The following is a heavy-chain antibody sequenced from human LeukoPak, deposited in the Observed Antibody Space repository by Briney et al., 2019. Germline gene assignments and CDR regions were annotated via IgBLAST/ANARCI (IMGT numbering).Heavy chain of an antibody. CDR1: GGSISSTSYY. Sequence: PSETLSLTCTVSGGSISSTSYYWGWIRQPPGKGLEWIGNIYYSGSTYYNPSLKSRVTTSVDTSKNQFSLKVSSVTAADTAVYYCARGTRGSDSSFDFWGQGTLVTVSS. CDR3: ARGTRGSDSSFDF. J-gene: IGHJ4*02. D-gene: IGHD1-1*01. CDR2: IYYSGST. V-gene: IGHV4-39*07.